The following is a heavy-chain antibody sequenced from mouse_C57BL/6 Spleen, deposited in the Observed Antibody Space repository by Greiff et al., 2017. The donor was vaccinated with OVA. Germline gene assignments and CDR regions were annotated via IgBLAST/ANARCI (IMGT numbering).Heavy chain of an antibody. V-gene: IGHV1-72*01. D-gene: IGHD1-1*01. CDR2: IDPNSGGT. CDR3: ARTSTTVVEGYFDV. CDR1: GFTFNSYW. J-gene: IGHJ1*03. Sequence: VKLQQPGAELVKPGASVKLSCKASGFTFNSYWMHWVKQRPGRGLEWIGRIDPNSGGTKYNEKFKSKATLTVDKPSSTAYMQLSGLTSEDSAVYYCARTSTTVVEGYFDVWGTETTVTVST.